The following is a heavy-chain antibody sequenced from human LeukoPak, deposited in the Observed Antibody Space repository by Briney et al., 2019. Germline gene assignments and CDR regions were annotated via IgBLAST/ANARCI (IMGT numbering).Heavy chain of an antibody. CDR3: ARDRYDFWSGYRAFDY. CDR1: GFTFSSYW. J-gene: IGHJ4*02. V-gene: IGHV3-7*01. CDR2: IKQDGGEK. D-gene: IGHD3-3*01. Sequence: GGSLRLSCAASGFTFSSYWMSWVRQAPGKGLEWVANIKQDGGEKYYVDSVKGRFTISRDNAKNSLYLQMNSLRAEDTAVYYCARDRYDFWSGYRAFDYWGQGTLVTVSS.